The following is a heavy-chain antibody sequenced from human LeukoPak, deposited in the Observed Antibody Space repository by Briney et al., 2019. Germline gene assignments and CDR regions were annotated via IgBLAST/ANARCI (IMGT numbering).Heavy chain of an antibody. CDR1: GFTFSSYS. Sequence: GGSLRLSCAASGFTFSSYSMNWVRQAPGKGLEWVSSISSSSSYIYYADSVKGRFTTSRDNAKNSLYLQMNSLRAEDTAVYYCARVRPRQGFIYFFDYWGQGTLVTVSS. CDR3: ARVRPRQGFIYFFDY. D-gene: IGHD3-3*02. CDR2: ISSSSSYI. J-gene: IGHJ4*02. V-gene: IGHV3-21*01.